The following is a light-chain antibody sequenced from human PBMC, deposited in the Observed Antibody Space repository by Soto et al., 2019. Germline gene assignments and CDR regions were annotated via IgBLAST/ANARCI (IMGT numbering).Light chain of an antibody. CDR2: EVT. Sequence: QSALTQPASVSGSPGQSITISCTGTSSDVGGYNYVSWYQQYPGKAPKLMIYEVTHRPSGVSNRFSGSKSGNTASLTISGLQAEDEADYYCSSFAGSNNFPYVFGTGTKVTVL. J-gene: IGLJ1*01. V-gene: IGLV2-14*01. CDR3: SSFAGSNNFPYV. CDR1: SSDVGGYNY.